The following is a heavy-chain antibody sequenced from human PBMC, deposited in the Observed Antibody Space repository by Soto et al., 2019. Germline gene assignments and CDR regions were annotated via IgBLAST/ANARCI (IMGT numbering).Heavy chain of an antibody. Sequence: QVQLQQWGAGLLKPSETLSLTCAVYGGSFSGYYWSWIRQPPGKGLEWIGEINHSGSTNYNPSLKSRVTISVDTSKNQFSRKRSSVTAADTAVYYCARVRGDYYDSSFLTRIDYWGQGTLVTVSS. D-gene: IGHD3-22*01. J-gene: IGHJ4*02. CDR3: ARVRGDYYDSSFLTRIDY. CDR2: INHSGST. V-gene: IGHV4-34*01. CDR1: GGSFSGYY.